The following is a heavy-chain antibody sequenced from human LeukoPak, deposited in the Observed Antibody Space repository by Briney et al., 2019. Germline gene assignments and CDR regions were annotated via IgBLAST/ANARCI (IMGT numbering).Heavy chain of an antibody. V-gene: IGHV4-39*01. CDR3: ARGDYGDYIDY. CDR2: IYYSGST. D-gene: IGHD4-17*01. Sequence: SETLSLTCTVSGGSISSSSYYWGWIRQPPGKGLEWIGSIYYSGSTYYNPSLKSRVTISVDTSKNQFSLKLSSVTAADTAVYYCARGDYGDYIDYWGQGTLVTVSS. J-gene: IGHJ4*02. CDR1: GGSISSSSYY.